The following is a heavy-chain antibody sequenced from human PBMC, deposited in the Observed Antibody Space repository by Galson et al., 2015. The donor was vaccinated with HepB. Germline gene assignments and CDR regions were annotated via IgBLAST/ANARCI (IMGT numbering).Heavy chain of an antibody. V-gene: IGHV4-39*01. CDR1: GGSINSRSYY. CDR2: ISYSGTT. J-gene: IGHJ4*02. D-gene: IGHD2-2*01. CDR3: ARRVLCSSSTCYRYFDH. Sequence: LSLTCTVSGGSINSRSYYWGWLRQPPGKGLEWIGDISYSGTTYYNPSLKSRVTISVDSSKNQMSLNLSSVTAADTAVYYCARRVLCSSSTCYRYFDHWGQGTLVIVSS.